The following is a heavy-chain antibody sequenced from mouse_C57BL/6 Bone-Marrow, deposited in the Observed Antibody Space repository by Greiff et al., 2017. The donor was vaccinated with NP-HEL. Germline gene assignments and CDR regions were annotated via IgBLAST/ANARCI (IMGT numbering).Heavy chain of an antibody. Sequence: EVQVVESGGGLVQPGGSLSLSCAASGFTFTDYYMSWVRQPPGKALEWLGFIRNKANGYTTEYSASVKGRFTISRDNSQSILYLQMNALRAEDSATYYCARGGNYYGSSYWYFDVWGTGTTVTVSS. CDR1: GFTFTDYY. CDR3: ARGGNYYGSSYWYFDV. D-gene: IGHD1-1*01. J-gene: IGHJ1*03. V-gene: IGHV7-3*01. CDR2: IRNKANGYTT.